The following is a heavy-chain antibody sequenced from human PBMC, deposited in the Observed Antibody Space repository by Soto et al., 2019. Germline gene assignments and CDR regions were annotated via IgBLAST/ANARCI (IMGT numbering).Heavy chain of an antibody. CDR3: ARPFYGY. CDR1: GFTFSDSG. J-gene: IGHJ4*02. V-gene: IGHV3-73*02. D-gene: IGHD3-16*01. Sequence: EVQLVESGGGLVQPGGSLKLSCAASGFTFSDSGLHWVRQASGKVLEWIGRIRSKANNYATAYAASVEGRFTISRDDSKNTTYLQMDSLKVEDTAVYFCARPFYGYWGQGALVTVSS. CDR2: IRSKANNYAT.